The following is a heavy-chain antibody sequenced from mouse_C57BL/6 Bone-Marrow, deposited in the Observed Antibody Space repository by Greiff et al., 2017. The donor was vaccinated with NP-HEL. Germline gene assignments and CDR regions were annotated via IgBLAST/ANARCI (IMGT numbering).Heavy chain of an antibody. CDR1: GYTFTSYW. Sequence: QVQLQQSGAELVRPGSSVKLSCKASGYTFTSYWMHWVKQRPIQGLEWIGNIDPSDSETHYNQKFKDKATLTVDKSSSTAYMQLSSLTSEDSAVYYCARGGDYGSSYGFDVWGTGTTVTVSS. V-gene: IGHV1-52*01. D-gene: IGHD1-1*01. J-gene: IGHJ1*03. CDR3: ARGGDYGSSYGFDV. CDR2: IDPSDSET.